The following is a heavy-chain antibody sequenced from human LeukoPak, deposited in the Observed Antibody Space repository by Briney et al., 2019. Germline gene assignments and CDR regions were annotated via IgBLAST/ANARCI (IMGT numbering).Heavy chain of an antibody. CDR1: VYTFTSYD. V-gene: IGHV1-8*03. J-gene: IGHJ6*03. Sequence: ASVNVSCKASVYTFTSYDINGVRQATGQGLEWMGWMNSNSCNTGYAQKFQGRVTITGNASISTAYMKLSSLRSEDTAVYYCARVGSRYFDWLTSSYYYMDVWGKGTTVTVSS. D-gene: IGHD3-9*01. CDR3: ARVGSRYFDWLTSSYYYMDV. CDR2: MNSNSCNT.